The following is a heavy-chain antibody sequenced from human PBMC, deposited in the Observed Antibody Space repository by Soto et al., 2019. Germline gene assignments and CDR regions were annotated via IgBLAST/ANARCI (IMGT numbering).Heavy chain of an antibody. CDR3: AQGVACGGSNNYYYYGMDV. V-gene: IGHV1-69*13. CDR1: GGTFSSYA. Sequence: VASVKVSCKASGGTFSSYAISWVRQAPGQGLEWMGGLIPIFGTADYAQKFQGRVTITADESTSTAYMELSSLTSEDTAMYYCAQGVACGGSNNYYYYGMDVWGLGTTVTVSS. D-gene: IGHD2-15*01. CDR2: LIPIFGTA. J-gene: IGHJ6*02.